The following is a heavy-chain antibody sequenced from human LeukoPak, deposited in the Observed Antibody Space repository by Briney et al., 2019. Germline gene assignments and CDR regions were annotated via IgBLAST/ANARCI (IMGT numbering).Heavy chain of an antibody. V-gene: IGHV4-61*01. CDR2: IYYSGST. Sequence: SETLSLTCTVSGGSVSSGSYYWSWIRQPPGKGLEWIGYIYYSGSTNYNPSLKSRVTISVDTSKNQFSLKLSSVTAADTAVYYCARDRVFWSGYYTSDGYYGMDVWGQGTTVTVSS. J-gene: IGHJ6*02. D-gene: IGHD3-3*01. CDR3: ARDRVFWSGYYTSDGYYGMDV. CDR1: GGSVSSGSYY.